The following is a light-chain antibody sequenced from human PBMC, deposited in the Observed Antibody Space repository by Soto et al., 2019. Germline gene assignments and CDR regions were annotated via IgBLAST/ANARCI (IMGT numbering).Light chain of an antibody. J-gene: IGKJ1*01. V-gene: IGKV3-20*01. Sequence: EIVLTQSPGTLSLSPGERATLSCRASQSVSGTYLAWYQQKPGQAPRLLIYGASSRATGIPDRFSGSGSGIDFTLTISRLEPEDFAVYYCQQYGNSRWTFGQGTKVEIK. CDR3: QQYGNSRWT. CDR1: QSVSGTY. CDR2: GAS.